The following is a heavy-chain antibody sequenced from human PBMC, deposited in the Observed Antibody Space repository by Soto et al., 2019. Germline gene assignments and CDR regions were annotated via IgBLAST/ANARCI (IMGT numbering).Heavy chain of an antibody. J-gene: IGHJ4*02. D-gene: IGHD6-19*01. CDR1: GNMFTNYW. CDR2: IYPGDSDT. CDR3: ARQSGTSGWYDY. Sequence: GESLKISFKGSGNMFTNYWLGWVRQMPGKGLEWMVIIYPGDSDTRSSPSFQGQVTISAEKSNSTAYLQWSSLKASDTAMYYCARQSGTSGWYDYWGQGTLVTV. V-gene: IGHV5-51*01.